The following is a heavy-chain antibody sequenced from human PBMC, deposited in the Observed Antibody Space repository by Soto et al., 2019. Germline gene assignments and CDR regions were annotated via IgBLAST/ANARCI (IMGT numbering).Heavy chain of an antibody. CDR2: MNPNSGNT. J-gene: IGHJ5*02. Sequence: QVQLVQSGAEVKKPGASVTVSCNASGYTFTSYDINWVRQAPGQGLEWMGWMNPNSGNTGYAQKFQGRVTMTRNTSISTAYMERSSLRSEETDVYYCATRLLRSWCQGTLVTVSS. D-gene: IGHD3-3*01. V-gene: IGHV1-8*01. CDR3: ATRLLRS. CDR1: GYTFTSYD.